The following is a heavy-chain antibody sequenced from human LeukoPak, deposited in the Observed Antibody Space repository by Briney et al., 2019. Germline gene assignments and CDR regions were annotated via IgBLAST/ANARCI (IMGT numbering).Heavy chain of an antibody. CDR3: ARGYNWNHLDY. J-gene: IGHJ4*02. V-gene: IGHV4-59*11. CDR2: IYYSGST. Sequence: SETLSLTCTVSGGSISSHYWSWIRQPPGKGLEWIGYIYYSGSTNYNPSLKSRVTISVDTSKNQFSLKLSSVAAADTALYYCARGYNWNHLDYWGQGTLVTISS. CDR1: GGSISSHY. D-gene: IGHD1-14*01.